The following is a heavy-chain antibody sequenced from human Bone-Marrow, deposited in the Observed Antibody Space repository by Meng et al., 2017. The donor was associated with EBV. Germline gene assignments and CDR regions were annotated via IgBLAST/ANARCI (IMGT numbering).Heavy chain of an antibody. CDR1: GDTFTSYY. D-gene: IGHD6-19*01. V-gene: IGHV1-46*01. CDR2: INPSGGST. J-gene: IGHJ4*02. CDR3: ARVRAVADQRGSFDY. Sequence: QVPLVQSGAEVKKPGASVKVSCKASGDTFTSYYMHWVRQAPGQGLEWMGIINPSGGSTSYAQKFQGRVTMTRDTSTSTVYMELSSLRSEDTAVYYCARVRAVADQRGSFDYWGQGTLVTVSS.